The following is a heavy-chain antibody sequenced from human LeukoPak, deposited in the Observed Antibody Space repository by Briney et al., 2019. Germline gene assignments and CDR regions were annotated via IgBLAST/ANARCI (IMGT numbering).Heavy chain of an antibody. CDR2: ISYDGSNK. V-gene: IGHV3-30*04. Sequence: GRSLRLSCAASGFTFSSYAMHWVRQAPGKGLEWVAVISYDGSNKYYADSVKGRFTISRDNSKNTLYLQMNSLRAEDTAVYYCAKADDSSSWFPWGQGTLVTVSS. D-gene: IGHD6-13*01. J-gene: IGHJ4*02. CDR3: AKADDSSSWFP. CDR1: GFTFSSYA.